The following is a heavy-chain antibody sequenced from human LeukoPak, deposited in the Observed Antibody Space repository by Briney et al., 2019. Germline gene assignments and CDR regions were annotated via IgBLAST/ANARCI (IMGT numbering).Heavy chain of an antibody. CDR3: AVRTVTSGLGY. J-gene: IGHJ4*02. D-gene: IGHD4-17*01. Sequence: PGGSLRLSCAASGFTFSSYGMHWVRQAPGKGLEWVAVISYDGSNKYYADSVKGRFTVSRDNSQNTLYLQMNSLTPDDTAVYYCAVRTVTSGLGYWGQGTLVTVSS. V-gene: IGHV3-30*03. CDR2: ISYDGSNK. CDR1: GFTFSSYG.